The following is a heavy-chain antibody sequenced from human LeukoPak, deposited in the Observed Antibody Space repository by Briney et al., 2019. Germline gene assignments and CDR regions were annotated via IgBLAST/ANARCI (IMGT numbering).Heavy chain of an antibody. V-gene: IGHV4-59*01. Sequence: SETLSLTCTVSGGSTSSYFWSWIRQPPGKGLEWIGYILYSGGTNYNPSLKSRVTISLDTSKNHFSLELRSVTTADTAVYYCARGTSDYPWGYFDLWGRGTLVTVSS. D-gene: IGHD4-17*01. CDR2: ILYSGGT. J-gene: IGHJ2*01. CDR3: ARGTSDYPWGYFDL. CDR1: GGSTSSYF.